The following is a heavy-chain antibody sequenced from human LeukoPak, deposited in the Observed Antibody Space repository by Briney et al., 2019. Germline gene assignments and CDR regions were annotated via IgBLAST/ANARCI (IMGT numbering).Heavy chain of an antibody. CDR1: GFTFSSYW. Sequence: GGSLRLSCAASGFTFSSYWMSWVRQAPGKGLEWVANIKQDGSEKYYVDSVKGRFTISRDNAKNSLYLQMNSLRAEDTAVYYCARDEPLQWLAPFDYWGQGTLVTVFS. J-gene: IGHJ4*02. V-gene: IGHV3-7*01. CDR2: IKQDGSEK. D-gene: IGHD6-19*01. CDR3: ARDEPLQWLAPFDY.